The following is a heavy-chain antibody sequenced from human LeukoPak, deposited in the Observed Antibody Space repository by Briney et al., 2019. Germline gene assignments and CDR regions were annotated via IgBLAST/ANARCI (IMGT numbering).Heavy chain of an antibody. D-gene: IGHD2-15*01. Sequence: PGGSLRLSCAASGFTFSSYAMSWVRQAPGKGLECVSAISGSGGSTYYADSVKGRFTSSRDNSKNTLYLQMNSLRAEDTAVYYCAKDREDIVVVVAAESFDYWGQGTLVTVSS. V-gene: IGHV3-23*01. CDR2: ISGSGGST. J-gene: IGHJ4*02. CDR3: AKDREDIVVVVAAESFDY. CDR1: GFTFSSYA.